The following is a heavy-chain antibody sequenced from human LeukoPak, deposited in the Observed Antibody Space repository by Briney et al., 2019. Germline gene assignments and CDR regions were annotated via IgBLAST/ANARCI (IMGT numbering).Heavy chain of an antibody. D-gene: IGHD3-16*02. CDR3: ARGVASSYWFDP. CDR2: MNPNSGNT. J-gene: IGHJ5*02. CDR1: GYTFTSYD. Sequence: ASVKVSCKASGYTFTSYDINWVRQATGQGLEWMGWMNPNSGNTGYAQKFQGRVTMSRNTSISTAYMELSSLRSEDTAVYYCARGVASSYWFDPWGQGTLVTVSS. V-gene: IGHV1-8*01.